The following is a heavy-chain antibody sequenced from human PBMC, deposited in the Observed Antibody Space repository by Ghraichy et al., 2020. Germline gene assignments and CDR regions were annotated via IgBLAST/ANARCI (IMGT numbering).Heavy chain of an antibody. V-gene: IGHV1-18*01. J-gene: IGHJ4*02. Sequence: ASVKVSCRASGYTFASHGISWVRQAPGQGLEWMGWISAYNGDTNYAQILQGRVTMTTDTSASTAYMELRGLRSDDTAVYYCARRDAYNYQIEHWGQGTLVTVSS. CDR1: GYTFASHG. CDR2: ISAYNGDT. CDR3: ARRDAYNYQIEH. D-gene: IGHD5-24*01.